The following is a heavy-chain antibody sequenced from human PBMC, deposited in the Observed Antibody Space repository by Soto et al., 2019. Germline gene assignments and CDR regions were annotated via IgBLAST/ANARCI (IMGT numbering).Heavy chain of an antibody. Sequence: QVQLQESGPGLVKPSETLSLTCTVSGGSITTYYWSWIRQPPGKGLEWVGHIYYSGSTNYNAPLKSRVTISIDTSETRLSLKLSSVTAADTAVYYCARDSYYPDGSGYFEDYFDYWGQGTLVTVSS. D-gene: IGHD3-22*01. CDR2: IYYSGST. CDR3: ARDSYYPDGSGYFEDYFDY. J-gene: IGHJ4*02. CDR1: GGSITTYY. V-gene: IGHV4-59*01.